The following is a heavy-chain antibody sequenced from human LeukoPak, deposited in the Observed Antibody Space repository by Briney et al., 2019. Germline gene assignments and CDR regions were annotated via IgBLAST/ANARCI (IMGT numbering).Heavy chain of an antibody. V-gene: IGHV3-30-3*01. J-gene: IGHJ4*02. Sequence: PGRSLRLSCAASGFTFSSYAMQWVRQAPGKGLEWVAIISYDGSNKYYADSVKGRFTISRDNSKNTLYLQMNSLRGEDTAVYYCARDACGGTCYQYYFDYWAREPWSPSPQ. D-gene: IGHD2-15*01. CDR2: ISYDGSNK. CDR3: ARDACGGTCYQYYFDY. CDR1: GFTFSSYA.